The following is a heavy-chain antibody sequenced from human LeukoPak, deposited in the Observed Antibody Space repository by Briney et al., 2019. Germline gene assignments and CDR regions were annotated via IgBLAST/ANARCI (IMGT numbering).Heavy chain of an antibody. CDR1: GYTFTRHY. Sequence: ASVKVSCKASGYTFTRHYMHWVRQAPGQGLEWMGIINPSGGSTIHAQKFQGRVTMTRDTSTSTVYMELSSLRSEDTAVYYCARVLGGLAFRTFDYWGQGTLVTVSS. J-gene: IGHJ4*02. CDR2: INPSGGST. V-gene: IGHV1-46*01. D-gene: IGHD3-16*01. CDR3: ARVLGGLAFRTFDY.